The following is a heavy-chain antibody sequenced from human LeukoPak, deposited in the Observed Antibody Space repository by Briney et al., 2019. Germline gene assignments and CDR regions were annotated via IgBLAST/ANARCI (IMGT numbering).Heavy chain of an antibody. CDR1: GFTFGDHA. CDR3: TRGPIQLWLNYGMDV. D-gene: IGHD5-18*01. Sequence: GGSLRLSCTASGFTFGDHAMSWVRQAPGKGLEWVGFIRSKAYGGTTEYAASVKGRFTISRDDSKSIAYLQMNSLKTEDTAVYYCTRGPIQLWLNYGMDVWGQGTTVIVSS. J-gene: IGHJ6*02. V-gene: IGHV3-49*04. CDR2: IRSKAYGGTT.